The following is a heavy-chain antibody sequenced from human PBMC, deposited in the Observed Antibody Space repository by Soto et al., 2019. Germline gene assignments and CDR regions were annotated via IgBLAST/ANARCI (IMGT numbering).Heavy chain of an antibody. CDR1: GGSISTSNW. Sequence: QVQLQESGPGLVKPSGTLSLTCAVSGGSISTSNWWSWVRQPPGKGLGWIGEVYRTGSTNYNPSLESRLTISVDKSKNQFSLKLTSVTAADTAVYYCARALATIAAAAIFDCWGQGTLITVSS. V-gene: IGHV4-4*02. D-gene: IGHD6-13*01. J-gene: IGHJ4*02. CDR2: VYRTGST. CDR3: ARALATIAAAAIFDC.